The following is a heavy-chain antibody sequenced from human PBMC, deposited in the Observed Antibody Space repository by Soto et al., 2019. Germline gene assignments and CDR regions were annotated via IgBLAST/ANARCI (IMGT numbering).Heavy chain of an antibody. CDR3: ARYERDITILGVVTRRNWFDP. D-gene: IGHD3-3*01. CDR1: GFTFSSYW. Sequence: GGSLRLSCAASGFTFSSYWMSWVRQAPGKGLEWVANIKQDGSEKYYVDSGKGRSTISGENAKNSLYLQMNSLRAEDTAVYYCARYERDITILGVVTRRNWFDPWGQGTLVTVSS. J-gene: IGHJ5*02. V-gene: IGHV3-7*02. CDR2: IKQDGSEK.